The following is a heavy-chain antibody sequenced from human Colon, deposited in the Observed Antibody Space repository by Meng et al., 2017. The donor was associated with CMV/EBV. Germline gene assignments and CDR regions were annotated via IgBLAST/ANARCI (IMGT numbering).Heavy chain of an antibody. CDR1: GFTFSSYA. CDR3: AKDLGELWFGEWY. Sequence: AAYGFTFSSYAMSWVRQAPGKGLEWVSAISGSGDSTYYADSVKGRFTISRDNSKNTLYLQMNSLRAEDTAVYYCAKDLGELWFGEWYWGQGTLVTVSS. J-gene: IGHJ4*02. V-gene: IGHV3-23*01. CDR2: ISGSGDST. D-gene: IGHD3-10*01.